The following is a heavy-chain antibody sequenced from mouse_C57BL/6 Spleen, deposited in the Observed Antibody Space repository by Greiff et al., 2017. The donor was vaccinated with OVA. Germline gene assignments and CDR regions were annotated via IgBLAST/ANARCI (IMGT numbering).Heavy chain of an antibody. CDR2: INPSSGGT. CDR3: ALRDPQLTGAFDY. J-gene: IGHJ3*01. D-gene: IGHD4-1*01. Sequence: VQLQQSGAELAKPGASVRLSCEASGYTFTSYWMHWVKQRPGQGLEWIGYINPSSGGTKSNQKFKVKGPLTADKSSSPTYLHLRSLTHEDSAGYYYALRDPQLTGAFDYWGQGTPLTVSA. V-gene: IGHV1-7*01. CDR1: GYTFTSYW.